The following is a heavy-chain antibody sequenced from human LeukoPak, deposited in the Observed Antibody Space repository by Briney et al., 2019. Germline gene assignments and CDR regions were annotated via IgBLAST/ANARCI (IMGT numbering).Heavy chain of an antibody. Sequence: ASVKVSCKASGYTFTSYDINWVRQATGQGLEWMGWMNPNSGNTGYAQKFQGRVTMTRNTSISTAYMELSSLRSEDTAVYYCVRLLPRSKPRNWFDPWGQGTLVTVSS. CDR2: MNPNSGNT. V-gene: IGHV1-8*01. J-gene: IGHJ5*02. CDR3: VRLLPRSKPRNWFDP. CDR1: GYTFTSYD. D-gene: IGHD3-22*01.